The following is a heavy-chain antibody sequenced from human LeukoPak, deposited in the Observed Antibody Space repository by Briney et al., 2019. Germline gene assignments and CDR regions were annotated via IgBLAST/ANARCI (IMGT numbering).Heavy chain of an antibody. CDR2: IYSSGST. Sequence: PSETLSLTCTVSGGSISSSSYYWGWIRQPPGKGLEWIGSIYSSGSTYYNPSLKSRVTISADTSKNQFSLKLSSVTAADTAVYYGAILEQQLLLEGLDAFDIGGKGTVVTVSS. V-gene: IGHV4-39*01. D-gene: IGHD1-1*01. CDR3: AILEQQLLLEGLDAFDI. CDR1: GGSISSSSYY. J-gene: IGHJ3*02.